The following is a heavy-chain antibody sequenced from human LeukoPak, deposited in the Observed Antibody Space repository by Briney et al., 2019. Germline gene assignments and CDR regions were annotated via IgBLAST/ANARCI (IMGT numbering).Heavy chain of an antibody. CDR2: IIPIFGTA. CDR3: ARDHYGDYKPYYYYMDV. Sequence: SVKVSCKASGGTFSSYAISWVRQAPGQGLEWMGGIIPIFGTANYAQKFQGRVTITTDESTSTAYMELSSLRSEDTAVYYCARDHYGDYKPYYYYMDVWGKGTSVTVSS. V-gene: IGHV1-69*05. CDR1: GGTFSSYA. D-gene: IGHD4-17*01. J-gene: IGHJ6*03.